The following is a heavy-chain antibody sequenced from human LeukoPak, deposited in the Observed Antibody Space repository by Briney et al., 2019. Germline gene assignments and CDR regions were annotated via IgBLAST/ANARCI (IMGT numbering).Heavy chain of an antibody. CDR1: GFTFSSYA. J-gene: IGHJ4*02. D-gene: IGHD1-14*01. V-gene: IGHV3-30*04. CDR3: ARFPTGIDY. CDR2: VSYDGSNK. Sequence: GGSLRLSCAASGFTFSSYAMHWVRQAPGKGLEWVAVVSYDGSNKYYADSVKGRFTISRDNSKNTLYLQMNSLRAEDTAVYYCARFPTGIDYWGQGTLVTVSS.